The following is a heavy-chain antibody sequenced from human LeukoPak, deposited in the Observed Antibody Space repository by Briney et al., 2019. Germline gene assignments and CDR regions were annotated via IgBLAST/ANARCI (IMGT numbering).Heavy chain of an antibody. D-gene: IGHD6-19*01. CDR2: IRSDGSST. V-gene: IGHV3-64*01. CDR3: TRRYGGHSGWAGYHDS. J-gene: IGHJ4*02. Sequence: GGSLRLSCVASGFSFSAYIMHWVRQAPGKGLEYVSAIRSDGSSTFYPNSVKGRFTISRDNSKSTLYLQMSSVRAEDTAVYYCTRRYGGHSGWAGYHDSWGQGTLVTVSS. CDR1: GFSFSAYI.